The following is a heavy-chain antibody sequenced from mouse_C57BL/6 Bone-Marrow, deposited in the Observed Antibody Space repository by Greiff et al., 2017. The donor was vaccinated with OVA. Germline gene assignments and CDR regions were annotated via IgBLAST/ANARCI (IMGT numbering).Heavy chain of an antibody. J-gene: IGHJ3*01. Sequence: QVQLQQPGAELVMPGASVKLSCKASGYTFTSYWMHWVKQRPGQGLEWIGEIDPSDSYTNYNHKFKGQSTLTVDKSSSTAYMQLSSLTSEDSAVYYCASAGIYFAYWGQGTLVTVSA. V-gene: IGHV1-69*01. CDR3: ASAGIYFAY. CDR2: IDPSDSYT. CDR1: GYTFTSYW. D-gene: IGHD2-1*01.